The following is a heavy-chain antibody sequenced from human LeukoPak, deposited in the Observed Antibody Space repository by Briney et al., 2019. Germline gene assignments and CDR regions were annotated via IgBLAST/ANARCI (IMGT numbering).Heavy chain of an antibody. Sequence: GGSLRLSCAASGFTFSSYAMSWVRQAPGKGLEWVGRIKSKTDGGTTDYAAPVKGRFTISRDDSKNTLYLQMNSLKTEDTAVYYCTTRYPPTVAGKGVFDYWGQGTLVTVSS. V-gene: IGHV3-15*01. CDR2: IKSKTDGGTT. J-gene: IGHJ4*02. D-gene: IGHD6-19*01. CDR1: GFTFSSYA. CDR3: TTRYPPTVAGKGVFDY.